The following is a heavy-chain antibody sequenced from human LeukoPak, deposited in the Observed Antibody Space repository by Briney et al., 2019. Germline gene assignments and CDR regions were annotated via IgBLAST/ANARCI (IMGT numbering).Heavy chain of an antibody. V-gene: IGHV3-23*01. J-gene: IGHJ3*02. CDR3: ARHVDTSMVTAGAAFDI. CDR2: ASGEGYSR. D-gene: IGHD5-18*01. CDR1: GFTFSNCA. Sequence: PGGSLRLSCEASGFTFSNCAMSWGRQAPGKGLEWVSSASGEGYSRYYADSVQGRFTISRDNSKNTLYLQMNSLRGEDTAVYYCARHVDTSMVTAGAAFDIWGQGTIVTVSS.